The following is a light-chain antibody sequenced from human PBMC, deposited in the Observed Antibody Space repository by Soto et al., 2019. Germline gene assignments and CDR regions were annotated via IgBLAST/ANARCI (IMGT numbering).Light chain of an antibody. CDR2: GVS. J-gene: IGLJ1*01. CDR1: SXDVGGYNY. V-gene: IGLV2-14*01. Sequence: QSVLTQPASVSGSPGQSITICCTGTSXDVGGYNYVSWYQQYPGKAPKLMIYGVSYRPSGVSNRFSGSKSGNTASLTISGLQAEDEADYYCNSYAGSSYVFGTGTKVTVL. CDR3: NSYAGSSYV.